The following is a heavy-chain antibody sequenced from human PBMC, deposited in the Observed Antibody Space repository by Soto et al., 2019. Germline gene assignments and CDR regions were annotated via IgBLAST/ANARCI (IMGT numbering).Heavy chain of an antibody. Sequence: PGESLKISCKGSGYIFTRYWIGWVRQMPGKGLEWMGIIYPGDSDTRYSPSFQGQVTISADKSINTAYLQWSSLKASDTAMYYCARVNAYFLPLPWFAPCAHATLVT. CDR3: ARVNAYFLPLPWFAP. CDR2: IYPGDSDT. V-gene: IGHV5-51*01. J-gene: IGHJ5*02. D-gene: IGHD1-26*01. CDR1: GYIFTRYW.